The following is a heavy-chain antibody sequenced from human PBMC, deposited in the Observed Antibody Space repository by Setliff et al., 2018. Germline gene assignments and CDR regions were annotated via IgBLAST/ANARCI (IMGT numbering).Heavy chain of an antibody. V-gene: IGHV4-31*03. CDR1: GDSINSGDYY. CDR2: IFHSGDT. Sequence: NLSETLSLTCTVSGDSINSGDYYWHWIRQQPGKGPEWIGYIFHSGDTLYNPSLKSRLVISIDTSKNHFSLSLTSVTAADTAFYYCGRRPRVTPRTIDVWGQGALVTVSS. J-gene: IGHJ4*02. D-gene: IGHD2-21*02. CDR3: GRRPRVTPRTIDV.